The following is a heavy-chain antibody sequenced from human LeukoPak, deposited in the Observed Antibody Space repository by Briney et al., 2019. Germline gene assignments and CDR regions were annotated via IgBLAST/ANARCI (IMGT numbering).Heavy chain of an antibody. V-gene: IGHV3-74*01. CDR1: GFTFSSYW. J-gene: IGHJ4*02. D-gene: IGHD6-19*01. CDR2: INSDGSST. CDR3: ARGGARLVRGLDY. Sequence: QPGGSLLLSCAASGFTFSSYWMHCVRQAPGKGLVWVSRINSDGSSTSYADSVKGRFTISRDNAKNTLYLQMNSLRAEDTAVYYCARGGARLVRGLDYWGRGTLVTVSS.